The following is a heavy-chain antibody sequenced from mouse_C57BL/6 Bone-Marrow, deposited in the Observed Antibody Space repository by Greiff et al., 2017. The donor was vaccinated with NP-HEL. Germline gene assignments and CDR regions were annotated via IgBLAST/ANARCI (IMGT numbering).Heavy chain of an antibody. CDR3: ARSTPPYYFDY. Sequence: QVQGVESGAELARPGASVKLSCKASGYTFTSYGISWVKQRTGQGLEWIGEIYPRSGNTYYNEKFKGKATLTADKSSSTAYMELRSLTSEDSAVYFCARSTPPYYFDYWGQGTTLTVSS. V-gene: IGHV1-81*01. CDR1: GYTFTSYG. J-gene: IGHJ2*01. CDR2: IYPRSGNT.